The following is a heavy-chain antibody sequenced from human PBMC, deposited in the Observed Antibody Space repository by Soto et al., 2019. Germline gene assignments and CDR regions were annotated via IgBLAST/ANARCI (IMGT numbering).Heavy chain of an antibody. J-gene: IGHJ4*02. Sequence: GGSLRLSCAASGFTFSSYGMHWVRQAPGKGLEWVAVISYDGSNKYYADSVKGRFTIPRDNSKNTLYLQMNSLRAEDTAVYYCAKDGGSSGYDIDYWGQGTLVTVSS. CDR1: GFTFSSYG. CDR3: AKDGGSSGYDIDY. V-gene: IGHV3-30*18. CDR2: ISYDGSNK. D-gene: IGHD5-12*01.